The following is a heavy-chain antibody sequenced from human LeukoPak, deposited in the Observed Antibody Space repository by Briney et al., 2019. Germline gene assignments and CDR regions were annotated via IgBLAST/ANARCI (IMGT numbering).Heavy chain of an antibody. J-gene: IGHJ4*02. CDR3: AKVVVGATLGNFDY. V-gene: IGHV3-23*01. Sequence: GGTLRLSCAASGFIFSSYGMTWVRQAPGKGLEWVSAISGSGSGGSTYYADSVKGRFTISRDNSKNTLYLQMNSLRAEDTAVYYCAKVVVGATLGNFDYWGQGTLVTVSS. CDR2: ISGSGSGGST. D-gene: IGHD1-26*01. CDR1: GFIFSSYG.